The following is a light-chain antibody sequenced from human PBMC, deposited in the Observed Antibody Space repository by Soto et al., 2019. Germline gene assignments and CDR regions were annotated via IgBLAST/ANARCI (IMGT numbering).Light chain of an antibody. CDR2: GNT. CDR3: QSYDSSLSVLYV. V-gene: IGLV1-40*01. CDR1: SSNIGAGYE. J-gene: IGLJ1*01. Sequence: QSVLTQPPSVSGAPGQRVNISCTGSSSNIGAGYEVHWFQQLPGTAPKLLIYGNTNRPSGVPDRFSGSKSDTSASLAITGLQPEDEADYYCQSYDSSLSVLYVFGTGTKLTVL.